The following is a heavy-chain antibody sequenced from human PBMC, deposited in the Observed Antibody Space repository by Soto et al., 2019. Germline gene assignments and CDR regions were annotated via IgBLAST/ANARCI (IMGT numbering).Heavy chain of an antibody. CDR2: IYWNGNE. CDR1: GFSFTASGVG. J-gene: IGHJ6*02. CDR3: AHELSGYYYVMDV. V-gene: IGHV2-5*01. Sequence: QITLRESGPTLVKPTQTLTVTCSFSGFSFTASGVGVGWFRQPPGQALPWLALIYWNGNERYSPSLNKRLTVTKDTSKNQVVLTMTNVDPVDTATYFCAHELSGYYYVMDVWGPGTNVTVSS. D-gene: IGHD3-10*02.